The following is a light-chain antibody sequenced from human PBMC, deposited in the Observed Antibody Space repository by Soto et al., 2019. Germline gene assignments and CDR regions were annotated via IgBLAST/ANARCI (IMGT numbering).Light chain of an antibody. Sequence: EIVLTQSPGTLSLSPGERDTLSCRASQSVRSSYLAWYQQKPGQAPRLLIYGASSRATGIPDRFSGSGSGTYFTLTISRLEPEDFAVYYCQQYGSSPPLTFGGGTKVEIK. J-gene: IGKJ4*01. CDR2: GAS. CDR1: QSVRSSY. V-gene: IGKV3-20*01. CDR3: QQYGSSPPLT.